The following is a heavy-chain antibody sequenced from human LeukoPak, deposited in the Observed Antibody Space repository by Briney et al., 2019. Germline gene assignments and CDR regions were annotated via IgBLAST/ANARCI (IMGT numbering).Heavy chain of an antibody. CDR1: GGTFSSYA. D-gene: IGHD1-26*01. V-gene: IGHV1-69*05. J-gene: IGHJ5*02. Sequence: SVKVSCKASGGTFSSYAISWVRQAPGQGLEWMGGIIPIFGTANYAQKFQGRVTITTDESTSTAYMELSSLRSEDTAVYYCARAPSHSGGYIYNWFDPWGQGTLVTVSS. CDR2: IIPIFGTA. CDR3: ARAPSHSGGYIYNWFDP.